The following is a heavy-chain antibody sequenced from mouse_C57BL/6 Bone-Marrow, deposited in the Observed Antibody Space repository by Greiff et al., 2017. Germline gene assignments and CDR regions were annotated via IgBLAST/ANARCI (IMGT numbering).Heavy chain of an antibody. J-gene: IGHJ2*01. CDR2: IDPETGGT. CDR3: TSDGDY. V-gene: IGHV1-15*01. CDR1: GYTFTDYE. Sequence: QVHVKQSGAELVRPGASVTLSCKASGYTFTDYEMHWVKQTPVHGLEWIGAIDPETGGTAYNQKFKGKAILTADKSSSTAYMELRSLTSEDSAVYYWTSDGDYWGQGTTLTVSS.